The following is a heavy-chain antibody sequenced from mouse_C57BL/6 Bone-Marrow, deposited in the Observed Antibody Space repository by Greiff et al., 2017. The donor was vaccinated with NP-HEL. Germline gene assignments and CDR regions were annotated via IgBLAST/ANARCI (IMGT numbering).Heavy chain of an antibody. CDR3: AREAYYYAMDY. Sequence: EVKLVESGGGLVQSGRSLRLSCATSGFTFSDFYMEWVRQAPGKGLEWIAASRNKANDYTTEYSASVKGRFIVSRDTSPSILYLQMNALRAEDTAIYYCAREAYYYAMDYWGQGTSVTVSS. J-gene: IGHJ4*01. V-gene: IGHV7-1*01. CDR2: SRNKANDYTT. CDR1: GFTFSDFY.